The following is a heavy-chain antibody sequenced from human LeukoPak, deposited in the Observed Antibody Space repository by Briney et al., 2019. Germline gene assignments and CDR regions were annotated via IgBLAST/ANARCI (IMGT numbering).Heavy chain of an antibody. CDR3: ARDAPGGGSMV. CDR1: NYTFTSYG. D-gene: IGHD2/OR15-2a*01. J-gene: IGHJ4*02. V-gene: IGHV1-18*01. CDR2: ISAYNGNT. Sequence: ASVKVSCKASNYTFTSYGISWVRQAPGQGLEWMGWISAYNGNTKYAQKLQGRVTMTTDTSTNTAYMELSSLRSEDTAVYYCARDAPGGGSMVWGQGTLVTVSS.